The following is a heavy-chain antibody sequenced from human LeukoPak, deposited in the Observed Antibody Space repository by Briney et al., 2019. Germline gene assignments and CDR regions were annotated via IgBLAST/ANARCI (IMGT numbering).Heavy chain of an antibody. J-gene: IGHJ4*02. Sequence: SETLSLTCAVYGGSFSGYYWGWIRQPPGKGLEWIGEINHSGSTNYNPSLKSRVTISVDTSKNQFSLKLSSVTAADTAVYYCATKYSSSGIDYWGQGTLVTVSS. V-gene: IGHV4-34*01. CDR2: INHSGST. D-gene: IGHD6-6*01. CDR3: ATKYSSSGIDY. CDR1: GGSFSGYY.